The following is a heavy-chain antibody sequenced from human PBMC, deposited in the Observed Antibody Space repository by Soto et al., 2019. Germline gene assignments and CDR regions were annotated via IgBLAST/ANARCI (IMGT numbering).Heavy chain of an antibody. V-gene: IGHV1-69*01. J-gene: IGHJ3*01. Sequence: QVQLIQSEAEVKKPGSSVRVSCTASGGIFGSHGFSWVRQAPGQRLEWVVGFMPIFRTLTYTEKFQARVRIAADESTNTVYLDLSRLTSEDTVVYYCVRDRRIYYSDPHDEFVASDYEVWGQGTMVSVSS. CDR1: GGIFGSHG. D-gene: IGHD3-22*01. CDR2: FMPIFRTL. CDR3: VRDRRIYYSDPHDEFVASDYEV.